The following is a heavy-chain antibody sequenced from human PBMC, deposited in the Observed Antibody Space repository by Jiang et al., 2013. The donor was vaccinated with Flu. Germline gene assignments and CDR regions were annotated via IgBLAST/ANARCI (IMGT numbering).Heavy chain of an antibody. V-gene: IGHV2-70*11. CDR2: IDWDDDK. D-gene: IGHD3-10*01. CDR3: ARTTGENFGDLYYFDP. CDR1: GFSLNTSALC. Sequence: KPTQTLTLTCTFSGFSLNTSALCVSWIRQPPGKALEWLARIDWDDDKYYSTSLKTRLTISKDTSKNQVVLTMTNMDPADTATYYCARTTGENFGDLYYFDPWGQGTLVTVSS. J-gene: IGHJ5*02.